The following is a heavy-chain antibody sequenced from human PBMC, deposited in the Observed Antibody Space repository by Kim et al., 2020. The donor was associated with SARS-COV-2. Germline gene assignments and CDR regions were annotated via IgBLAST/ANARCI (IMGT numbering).Heavy chain of an antibody. J-gene: IGHJ4*02. CDR1: GGSFSGYY. CDR2: INHSGST. Sequence: SETLSLTCAVYGGSFSGYYWSWIRQPPGKGLEWIGEINHSGSTNYNPSLKSRVTISVDTSKNQFSLKLSSVTAADTAVYYCARLTGVGYCSSTSCYLDYWGQGTLVTVSS. D-gene: IGHD2-2*03. V-gene: IGHV4-34*01. CDR3: ARLTGVGYCSSTSCYLDY.